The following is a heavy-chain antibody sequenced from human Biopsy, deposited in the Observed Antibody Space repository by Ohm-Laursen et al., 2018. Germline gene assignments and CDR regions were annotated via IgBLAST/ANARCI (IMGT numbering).Heavy chain of an antibody. CDR2: IYIAGTS. J-gene: IGHJ5*02. CDR1: GGFISSYY. V-gene: IGHV4-4*07. CDR3: ARAPPLIRGVLESWFDP. D-gene: IGHD3-10*01. Sequence: SETLSLTWSVSGGFISSYYWSWIRQSAGRGLKWIGRIYIAGTSGYNPSLKNRVSMSVDSSKKQFSLRLTSLSVADTAKYYCARAPPLIRGVLESWFDPWGQGILVTVSS.